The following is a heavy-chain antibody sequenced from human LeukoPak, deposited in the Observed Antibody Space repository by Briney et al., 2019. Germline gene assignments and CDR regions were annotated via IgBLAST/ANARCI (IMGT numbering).Heavy chain of an antibody. J-gene: IGHJ5*02. CDR1: GFTFSSYA. Sequence: PGGSLRLSCAASGFTFSSYAMSWVRQAPGKGLEWVSAISGSGGTTYYADPVKGRFTISRDNYKNKLFLQMNSLRAEDTALYYCAKGYCASFTCYSRFDPWGQGTLVTVSS. CDR3: AKGYCASFTCYSRFDP. D-gene: IGHD2-21*02. V-gene: IGHV3-23*01. CDR2: ISGSGGTT.